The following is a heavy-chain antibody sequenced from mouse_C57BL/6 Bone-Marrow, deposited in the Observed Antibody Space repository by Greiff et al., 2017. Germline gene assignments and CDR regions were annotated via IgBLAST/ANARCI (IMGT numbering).Heavy chain of an antibody. D-gene: IGHD2-4*01. CDR1: GYTFTNYW. CDR2: MHPNGGSP. CDR3: ARSYDYDDYTMDY. J-gene: IGHJ4*01. Sequence: VQLQQPGAELVKPGASVKLSCKASGYTFTNYWMHWVKQRPGQGLEWIGMMHPNGGSPDYNEKFKSEATLSVDKSSRTAYMELSSLTYEDSAVYYWARSYDYDDYTMDYWGQGTSVTVSS. V-gene: IGHV1-64*01.